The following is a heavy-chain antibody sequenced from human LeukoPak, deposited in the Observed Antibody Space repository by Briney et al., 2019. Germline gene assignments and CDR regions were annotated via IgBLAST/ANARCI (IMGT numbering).Heavy chain of an antibody. CDR2: IYTSGST. CDR3: ARPGYSSNLADV. D-gene: IGHD6-13*01. J-gene: IGHJ6*03. V-gene: IGHV4-61*02. Sequence: SETLSLTCTVSGGSISSGSYYWSWIRQPAGKGLEWIGRIYTSGSTNYNPSLKSRVTISVDTSKNQFSLKLSSVTAADTAVYYCARPGYSSNLADVWGKGTTVTVSS. CDR1: GGSISSGSYY.